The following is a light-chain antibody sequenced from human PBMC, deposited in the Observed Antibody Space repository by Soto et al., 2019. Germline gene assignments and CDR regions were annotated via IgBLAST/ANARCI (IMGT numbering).Light chain of an antibody. Sequence: EIVLTQSPGTLSLSPGERATLSCRASQSISSSNLAWYQQKPRQAPRLLIYGTSNRATDIPDRFSGSGSGTDFALTISRLEPEDFAVYYCQQSGSSPLTFGGGTKVETK. J-gene: IGKJ4*01. CDR3: QQSGSSPLT. V-gene: IGKV3-20*01. CDR1: QSISSSN. CDR2: GTS.